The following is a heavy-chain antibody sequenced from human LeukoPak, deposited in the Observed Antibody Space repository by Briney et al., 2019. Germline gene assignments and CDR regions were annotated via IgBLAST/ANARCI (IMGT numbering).Heavy chain of an antibody. V-gene: IGHV1-69*04. CDR2: IIPILGIA. D-gene: IGHD5-24*01. CDR3: ARDGVGYNFGY. CDR1: GGTFSSYA. J-gene: IGHJ4*02. Sequence: SVKVSCKASGGTFSSYAISWVRQAPGQGLEWMGRIIPILGIANYAQKFQGRVTITADKSTSTAYMELSSLRSEDTAVYYCARDGVGYNFGYWGQGTLVTVSS.